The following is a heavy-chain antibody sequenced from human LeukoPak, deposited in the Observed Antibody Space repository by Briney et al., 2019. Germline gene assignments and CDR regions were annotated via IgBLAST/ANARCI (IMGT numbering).Heavy chain of an antibody. CDR2: IIPIFGTA. D-gene: IGHD1-14*01. CDR1: GGTFSSYA. J-gene: IGHJ5*02. CDR3: ARDHLLFRQPPNWFDP. V-gene: IGHV1-69*06. Sequence: SVKVSCKASGGTFSSYAISWVRQAPGQGLEWMGGIIPIFGTANYAQKFQGRVTITADKSTSTAYMELSRLRSDDTAVYYCARDHLLFRQPPNWFDPWGQGTLVTVSS.